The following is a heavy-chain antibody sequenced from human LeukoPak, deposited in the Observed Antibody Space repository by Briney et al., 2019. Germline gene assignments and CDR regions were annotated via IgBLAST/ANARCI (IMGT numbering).Heavy chain of an antibody. CDR3: ARLSVAGTDY. CDR2: INPSGGST. Sequence: ASVKVSCKASGYTFTSYYMHWVRQAPGQGLEWMGIINPSGGSTSYARKFQGRVTMTRDMSTSTVYMELSSLRSEDTAVYYCARLSVAGTDYWGQGTLVTVSS. J-gene: IGHJ4*02. CDR1: GYTFTSYY. V-gene: IGHV1-46*01. D-gene: IGHD6-19*01.